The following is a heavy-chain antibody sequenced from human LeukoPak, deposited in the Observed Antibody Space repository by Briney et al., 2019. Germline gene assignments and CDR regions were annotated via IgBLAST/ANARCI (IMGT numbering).Heavy chain of an antibody. Sequence: SETLSLTCTVSGGSISSFYWSSIRQPAGQGLEWIGRIYTSGSTSYNPSLKSRVTMSVDTSKNQFSLKLSSVTAADTAVYYCASFPDNAFDIWGQGTMVTVSS. CDR1: GGSISSFY. CDR3: ASFPDNAFDI. D-gene: IGHD3-22*01. J-gene: IGHJ3*02. V-gene: IGHV4-4*07. CDR2: IYTSGST.